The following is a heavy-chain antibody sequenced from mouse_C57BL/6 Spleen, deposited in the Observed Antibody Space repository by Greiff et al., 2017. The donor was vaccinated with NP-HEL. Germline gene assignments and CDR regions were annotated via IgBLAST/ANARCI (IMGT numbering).Heavy chain of an antibody. J-gene: IGHJ2*01. D-gene: IGHD1-1*01. Sequence: VQLQQSGPELVKPGASVKISCKASGYTFTDYYMNWVKQSHGKSLEWIGDINPNNGGTSYNQKFKGKATLTVDKSSSTAYMELRSLTSKDSAVYYCARWGATVGADPSGGWAIDYWGQGTTLTVSS. CDR2: INPNNGGT. CDR3: ARWGATVGADPSGGWAIDY. CDR1: GYTFTDYY. V-gene: IGHV1-26*01.